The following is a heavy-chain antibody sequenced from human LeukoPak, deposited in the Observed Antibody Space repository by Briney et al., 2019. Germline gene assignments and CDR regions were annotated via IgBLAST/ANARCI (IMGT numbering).Heavy chain of an antibody. J-gene: IGHJ4*02. CDR3: ARAPYSSGWYRRGYFDY. CDR2: INHSGST. Sequence: KPSETLSLTCAVYGGSFSGYYWSWIRQPPGKGLEWIGEINHSGSTNYNPSLKSRVTISVDTSKNQFSLKLSSVTAADTAVYYCARAPYSSGWYRRGYFDYWGQGTLVTVSS. D-gene: IGHD6-19*01. V-gene: IGHV4-34*01. CDR1: GGSFSGYY.